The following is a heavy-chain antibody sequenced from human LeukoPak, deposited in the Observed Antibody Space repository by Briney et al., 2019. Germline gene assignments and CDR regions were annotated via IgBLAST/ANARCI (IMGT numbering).Heavy chain of an antibody. V-gene: IGHV3-30-3*01. CDR1: GFTFTYYA. CDR3: ARGPTSYYDTTGYSSYFDY. D-gene: IGHD3-22*01. Sequence: GRSLRLSCAASGFTFTYYAVYWVRQAPGKGLEWVAVISYDGNNKYYADSVKGRFTISRDNSKNTLYVQMNSLRAEDTAVYYCARGPTSYYDTTGYSSYFDYWGQGTLVTVSS. J-gene: IGHJ4*02. CDR2: ISYDGNNK.